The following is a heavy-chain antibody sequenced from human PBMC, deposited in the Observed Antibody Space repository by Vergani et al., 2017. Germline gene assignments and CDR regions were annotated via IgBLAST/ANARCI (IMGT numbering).Heavy chain of an antibody. Sequence: EVQLVQSGAEVKKPGESLKISCKGSGYSFTSYWIGWVRQMPGKGLEWMGIIYPGDSDTRYSPSFQGQVTISADKSISTAYLQWSSLKASDTAMYYCARQSPVHCSSTSCWGGFDPWGQGTLVTVSS. J-gene: IGHJ5*02. CDR2: IYPGDSDT. CDR3: ARQSPVHCSSTSCWGGFDP. D-gene: IGHD2-2*01. CDR1: GYSFTSYW. V-gene: IGHV5-51*01.